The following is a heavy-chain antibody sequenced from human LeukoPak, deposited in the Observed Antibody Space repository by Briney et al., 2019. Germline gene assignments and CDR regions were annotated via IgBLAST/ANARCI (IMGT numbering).Heavy chain of an antibody. Sequence: GKSLRLSCAASGFTFNNYGMHWVRQAPGKGLEWVAVISYDGRNKHYPDSVKGRFTISRDISTDTLWLQMDSLRTEDTAVYYCAKGPLRGTAAAIDYWGQGTLVTASS. J-gene: IGHJ4*02. CDR1: GFTFNNYG. CDR3: AKGPLRGTAAAIDY. CDR2: ISYDGRNK. V-gene: IGHV3-30*18. D-gene: IGHD2-2*01.